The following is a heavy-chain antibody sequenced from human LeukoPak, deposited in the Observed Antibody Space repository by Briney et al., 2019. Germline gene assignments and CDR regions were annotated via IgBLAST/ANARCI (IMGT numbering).Heavy chain of an antibody. CDR1: GITLSSYA. V-gene: IGHV3-23*01. Sequence: GGSLRLSCAVSGITLSSYAMSWVRQAPGKGLEWVSAISGSGGSTYYADSVKGRFTISRDNSKNTLYLQMNSLRAEDTAVYYCAKDTRAHFDFDYWGQGTLVTVSS. CDR3: AKDTRAHFDFDY. D-gene: IGHD3-3*02. J-gene: IGHJ4*02. CDR2: ISGSGGST.